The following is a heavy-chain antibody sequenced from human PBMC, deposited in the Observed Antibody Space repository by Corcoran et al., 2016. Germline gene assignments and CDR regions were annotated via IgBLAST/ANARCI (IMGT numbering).Heavy chain of an antibody. CDR1: GGSFSGYY. Sequence: QVQLQQWGAGLLKPSETLSLTCAVYGGSFSGYYWSWIRQPPGKGLEWIGEINHSGSTNYNPSLKSLVTISVDTAKNQFSLKLSSVTAADTAVYYCARYGRGRSYVDGWGQGTTVTVSS. V-gene: IGHV4-34*01. CDR2: INHSGST. J-gene: IGHJ6*02. CDR3: ARYGRGRSYVDG. D-gene: IGHD1-26*01.